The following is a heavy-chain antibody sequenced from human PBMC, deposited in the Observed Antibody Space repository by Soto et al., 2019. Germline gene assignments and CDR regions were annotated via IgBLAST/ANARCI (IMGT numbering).Heavy chain of an antibody. CDR1: GFTVTSHA. V-gene: IGHV3-23*01. D-gene: IGHD2-8*01. CDR3: TRGRRRILMVYGFGGMDV. CDR2: ISGSGDDT. J-gene: IGHJ6*02. Sequence: PGGSLRLSCAASGFTVTSHAMSWVRQAPGKGLEWVSRISGSGDDTYYGDSVTGRITISRDSSSSTLYMKMKNLRGEDTAVYFCTRGRRRILMVYGFGGMDVWGQGTTVTVSS.